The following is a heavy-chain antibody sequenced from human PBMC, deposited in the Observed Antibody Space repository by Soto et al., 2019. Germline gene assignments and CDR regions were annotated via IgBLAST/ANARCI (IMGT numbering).Heavy chain of an antibody. D-gene: IGHD6-13*01. CDR2: IYFTGST. J-gene: IGHJ6*02. CDR3: ARAPVAYSSSWYGMDV. V-gene: IGHV4-61*01. CDR1: GGSVSSDYYY. Sequence: SETLSLTCTVSGGSVSSDYYYWSWVRQPPGKGLEWIGYIYFTGSTNYNPSLKSRVTMSVDTSKNQFSLKLRSVTAADTATYYCARAPVAYSSSWYGMDVWGQGTTVTVSS.